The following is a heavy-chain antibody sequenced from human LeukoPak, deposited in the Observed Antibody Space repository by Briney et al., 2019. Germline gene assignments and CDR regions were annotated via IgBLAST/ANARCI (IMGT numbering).Heavy chain of an antibody. D-gene: IGHD1-26*01. CDR3: APDSTKFDY. CDR1: GGSISSGDYY. CDR2: IYYSGST. V-gene: IGHV4-30-4*08. J-gene: IGHJ4*02. Sequence: SETLSLTCTVSGGSISSGDYYWSWIRQPPGKGLEWIGYIYYSGSTYYNPSLKSRVTISVDTSKNQFSLKLISVNCAATAVYNCAPDSTKFDYWGQGDLVTVS.